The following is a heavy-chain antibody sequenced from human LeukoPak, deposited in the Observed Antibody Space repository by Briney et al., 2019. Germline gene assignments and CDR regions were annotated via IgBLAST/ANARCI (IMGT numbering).Heavy chain of an antibody. CDR2: IRGAEGGT. CDR3: AKAFSSGWSPLDY. Sequence: GGSLRLSCAASGFTINTFTMNWVRQAPGKGLEWVSTIRGAEGGTYYADSVKGRFTISRDNFENTLYLQMNYLREEDTALYYCAKAFSSGWSPLDYWGQGALVTVSS. D-gene: IGHD6-19*01. J-gene: IGHJ4*02. V-gene: IGHV3-23*01. CDR1: GFTINTFT.